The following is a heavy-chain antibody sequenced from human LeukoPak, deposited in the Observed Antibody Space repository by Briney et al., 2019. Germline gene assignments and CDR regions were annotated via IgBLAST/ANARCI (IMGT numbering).Heavy chain of an antibody. J-gene: IGHJ5*02. Sequence: PSETLSLTCAVPGGSISSGGYSWSWIRQPPGKGLEWIGYIYHSGSTYYNPSLKSRVTISVDRSKNQFSLKLSSVTAADTAVYYCARGRYIAAAGPINWFDPWGQGTLVTVSS. CDR1: GGSISSGGYS. V-gene: IGHV4-30-2*01. D-gene: IGHD6-13*01. CDR2: IYHSGST. CDR3: ARGRYIAAAGPINWFDP.